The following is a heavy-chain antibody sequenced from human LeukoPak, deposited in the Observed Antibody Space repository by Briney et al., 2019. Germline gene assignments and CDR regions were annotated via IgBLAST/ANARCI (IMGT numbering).Heavy chain of an antibody. CDR3: ARDPNYYDSSGYYYYWYFDL. D-gene: IGHD3-22*01. CDR1: GFIFSSYW. Sequence: GGSLRLSCEASGFIFSSYWMSWVRQASGKGLEWVANIKQDGSEKYYVNSVKGRFTISRDNVKKSLYLQMNSLRAEDTAIYYCARDPNYYDSSGYYYYWYFDLWGRGTLVTVSS. J-gene: IGHJ2*01. V-gene: IGHV3-7*01. CDR2: IKQDGSEK.